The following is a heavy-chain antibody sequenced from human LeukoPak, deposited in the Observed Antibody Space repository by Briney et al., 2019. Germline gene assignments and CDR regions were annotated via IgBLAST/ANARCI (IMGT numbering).Heavy chain of an antibody. CDR2: IRYDGSNK. Sequence: PGGSLRLSCAASGFTFSSYGMHWVRQAPGKGLEWVAFIRYDGSNKYYADSVKGRFTISRDNAKNSLYLQMNSLRAEDTAVYYCARDLGYSSSWYMSDAFDIWGQGTMVAVSS. V-gene: IGHV3-30*02. J-gene: IGHJ3*02. CDR1: GFTFSSYG. D-gene: IGHD6-13*01. CDR3: ARDLGYSSSWYMSDAFDI.